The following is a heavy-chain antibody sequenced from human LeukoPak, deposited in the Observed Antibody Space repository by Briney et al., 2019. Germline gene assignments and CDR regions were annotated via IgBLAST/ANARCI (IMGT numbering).Heavy chain of an antibody. D-gene: IGHD1-14*01. CDR2: INEDGNEK. CDR3: ATLSYRRFDY. J-gene: IGHJ4*02. Sequence: PGRSLRLSCAASGLTFSRFWMIWIRQAPGKGLEWVATINEDGNEKWYADSVKGRFTISRDNARNSLYLQMNSLRAEDTAVYYCATLSYRRFDYWGQGALVTVSS. V-gene: IGHV3-7*01. CDR1: GLTFSRFW.